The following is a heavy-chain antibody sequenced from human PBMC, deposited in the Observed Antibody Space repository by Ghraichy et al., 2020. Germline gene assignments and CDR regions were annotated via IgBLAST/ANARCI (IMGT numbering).Heavy chain of an antibody. CDR2: IIPIFGTA. Sequence: SVKVSCKASGGTFSSYAISWVRQAPVHGLEWMGGIIPIFGTANYAQKFQGRVTITTDESTSTAYMELSSLRSEVTAVYYCARCLITMVRGVIIAPLDYWGQGTLVTVSS. D-gene: IGHD3-10*01. CDR3: ARCLITMVRGVIIAPLDY. CDR1: GGTFSSYA. J-gene: IGHJ4*02. V-gene: IGHV1-69*05.